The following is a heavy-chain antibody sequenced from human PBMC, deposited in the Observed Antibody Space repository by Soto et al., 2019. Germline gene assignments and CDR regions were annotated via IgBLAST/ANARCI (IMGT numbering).Heavy chain of an antibody. Sequence: GASVKVSCKASGGTFSSYAISWVRQAPGQGLEWMGGIIPIFGTANYAQKFQGRVTITADESTSTAYMELSSLRSEDTAVYYCARDIVVVPAANAEQLDYGMDVWGQGTTVTVSS. D-gene: IGHD2-2*01. CDR2: IIPIFGTA. CDR3: ARDIVVVPAANAEQLDYGMDV. V-gene: IGHV1-69*13. CDR1: GGTFSSYA. J-gene: IGHJ6*02.